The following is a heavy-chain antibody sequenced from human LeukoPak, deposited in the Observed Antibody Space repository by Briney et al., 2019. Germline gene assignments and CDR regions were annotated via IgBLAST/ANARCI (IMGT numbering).Heavy chain of an antibody. V-gene: IGHV4-59*01. J-gene: IGHJ5*02. CDR2: ISYSGST. CDR1: GGSISTYY. CDR3: ARDGGGGLLRFDP. Sequence: PSETLSLTCAVSGGSISTYYWSWIRQPPGRGLEWMGYISYSGSTNYNPSLKSRVAISLDTSRNQFSLKLSSVTAADTAVYFCARDGGGGLLRFDPWGQGTLVTVSS. D-gene: IGHD2-21*01.